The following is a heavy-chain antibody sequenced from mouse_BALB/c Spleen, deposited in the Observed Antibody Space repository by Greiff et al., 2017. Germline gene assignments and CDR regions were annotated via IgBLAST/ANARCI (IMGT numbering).Heavy chain of an antibody. V-gene: IGHV2-6-7*01. CDR2: IWGDGST. CDR3: ARDRDDYYVAWFAY. D-gene: IGHD2-3*01. Sequence: GQLVESGPGLVAPSQTLSISCTVSGFSLTGYGVNWVRQPPGKGLEWLGMIWGDGSTDYNSALKSRLSISKDNSKSQVFLKMNSLQTDDTARYYCARDRDDYYVAWFAYWGQGTLVTVSA. J-gene: IGHJ3*01. CDR1: GFSLTGYG.